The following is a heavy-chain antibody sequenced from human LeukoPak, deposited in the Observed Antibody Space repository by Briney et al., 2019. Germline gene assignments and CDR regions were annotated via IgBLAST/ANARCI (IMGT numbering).Heavy chain of an antibody. J-gene: IGHJ6*02. CDR1: GYTFTNYG. D-gene: IGHD3-22*01. V-gene: IGHV1-18*01. CDR3: TRENYETYSMDV. Sequence: ASVKVSCKASGYTFTNYGVSWVRQAPGQGLEWMGWISTYNGNTNYAHKLQGRVTMTTDTSTSAAYMELRSQRSDDTAVYYCTRENYETYSMDVWGQGTTVTVSS. CDR2: ISTYNGNT.